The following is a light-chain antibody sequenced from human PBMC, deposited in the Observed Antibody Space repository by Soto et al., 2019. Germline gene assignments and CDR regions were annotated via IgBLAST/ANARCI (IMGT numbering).Light chain of an antibody. CDR1: QGLLHSNGKNY. CDR3: KQILQTPYT. J-gene: IGKJ2*01. V-gene: IGKV2-28*01. CDR2: LGS. Sequence: DIVMTQSPLSLPVTPGEPASISCRSSQGLLHSNGKNYLDWYLQKPGQSPQLLIYLGSSRASGVPDMFSGSGSGTDFTLKINRVEAEDVGVYYCKQILQTPYTLGQGTKLEIK.